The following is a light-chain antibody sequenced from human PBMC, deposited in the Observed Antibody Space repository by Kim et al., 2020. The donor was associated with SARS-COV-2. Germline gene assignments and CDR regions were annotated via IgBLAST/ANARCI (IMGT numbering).Light chain of an antibody. CDR1: QSITTY. V-gene: IGKV1-39*01. CDR2: AAS. CDR3: QQTYSTPYT. Sequence: DIQMTQSPSSLSASVGDRVTITCRASQSITTYLNWYQQKPGKAPKVVIYAASSLQSGVPSRFSGSGSGTDFTLTISSLQPEDFATYSCQQTYSTPYTFGQGTKLEIK. J-gene: IGKJ2*01.